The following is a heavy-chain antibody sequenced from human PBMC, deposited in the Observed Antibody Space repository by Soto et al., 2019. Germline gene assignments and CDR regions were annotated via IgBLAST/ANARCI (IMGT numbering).Heavy chain of an antibody. D-gene: IGHD4-17*01. J-gene: IGHJ6*03. CDR2: IKSKTDGGTT. CDR3: TTVEYGDYFYYYYMDV. Sequence: GGSLRLSCAASGFTFSNAWMSWVRQAPGKGLEWVGRIKSKTDGGTTDYAAPVKGRFTISRDDSKNKLYLQMNSLKTEDTAVYYCTTVEYGDYFYYYYMDVWGKGTTVTVSS. CDR1: GFTFSNAW. V-gene: IGHV3-15*01.